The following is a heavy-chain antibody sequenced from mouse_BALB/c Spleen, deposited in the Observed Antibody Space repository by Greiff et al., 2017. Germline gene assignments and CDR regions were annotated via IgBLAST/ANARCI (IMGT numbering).Heavy chain of an antibody. V-gene: IGHV1-15*01. D-gene: IGHD2-10*01. J-gene: IGHJ3*01. Sequence: QVQLKQSGAELVRPGASVTLSCKASGYTFTDYEMHWVKQTPVHGLEWIGAIDPETGGTAYNQKFKGKATLTADKSSSTAYMELRSLTSEDSAVYYCASYYGNFLFAYWGQGTLVTVSA. CDR3: ASYYGNFLFAY. CDR2: IDPETGGT. CDR1: GYTFTDYE.